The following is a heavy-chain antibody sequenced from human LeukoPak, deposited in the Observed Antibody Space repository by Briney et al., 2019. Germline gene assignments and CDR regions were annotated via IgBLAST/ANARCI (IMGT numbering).Heavy chain of an antibody. CDR1: GFTFDDSG. Sequence: PGGSLRLSCAASGFTFDDSGMSWVRQAPGKGLEWVSLISWDGGSTFYADSVKGRFTISRDNSKNSLYLQMNSLRAEDTALYYCAKGFGKGHSSGRQFDYWGQGTLVTVSS. CDR2: ISWDGGST. CDR3: AKGFGKGHSSGRQFDY. V-gene: IGHV3-43D*03. J-gene: IGHJ4*02. D-gene: IGHD6-19*01.